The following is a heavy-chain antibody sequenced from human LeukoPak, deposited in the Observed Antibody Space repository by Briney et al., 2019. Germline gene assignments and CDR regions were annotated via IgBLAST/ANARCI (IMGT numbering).Heavy chain of an antibody. CDR2: IYHSGST. CDR1: GYSISSGYY. J-gene: IGHJ1*01. V-gene: IGHV4-38-2*01. D-gene: IGHD2-2*02. CDR3: AVGYCSSTSCYREYFQH. Sequence: SETLSLTCAVSGYSISSGYYWGWIRQPPGKGLEWIGTIYHSGSTYYNPSLKSRVTISVDTSKNQFSLKLSSVTAADTAVYYCAVGYCSSTSCYREYFQHWGQGTLVTVSP.